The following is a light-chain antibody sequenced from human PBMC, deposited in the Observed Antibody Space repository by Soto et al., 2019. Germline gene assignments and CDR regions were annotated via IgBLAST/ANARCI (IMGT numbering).Light chain of an antibody. CDR2: EVS. CDR3: PSYTTSSTSVM. V-gene: IGLV2-14*01. Sequence: LTQPASVSWSPGQSITISCTGTSSDVGGYEYVSWYQQHPDKAPKLIIFEVSNRPSGISSRFSGSKSGNTASLNISGTQAAEEAHYYCPSYTTSSTSVMFGRGTK. CDR1: SSDVGGYEY. J-gene: IGLJ3*02.